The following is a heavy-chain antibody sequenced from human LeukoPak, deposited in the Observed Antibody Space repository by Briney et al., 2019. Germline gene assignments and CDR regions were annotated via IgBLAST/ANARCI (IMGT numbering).Heavy chain of an antibody. J-gene: IGHJ4*02. CDR1: GFTFSNAW. V-gene: IGHV3-69-1*01. Sequence: GGSLRLSCAASGFTFSNAWMNWVRQAPGKGLEWVSYISSSSTIYYADSVKGRFTISRDNAKNSLYLQMNSLRDEDTAVYYCARTTVVTDFDYWGQGTLVTVSS. CDR2: ISSSSTI. CDR3: ARTTVVTDFDY. D-gene: IGHD4-23*01.